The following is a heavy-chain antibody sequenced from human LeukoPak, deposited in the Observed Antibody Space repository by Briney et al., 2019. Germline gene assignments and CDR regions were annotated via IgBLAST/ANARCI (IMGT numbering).Heavy chain of an antibody. CDR3: ASQRLPGRFDP. Sequence: SETLSLTCAVYGGSFSNYYWSWIRQPPGKGLEWIGEINHSGSTNYNPSLKSRVTISVDTSKNQFSLKLSSVTAADTAVYYCASQRLPGRFDPWGQGTLVTVSS. D-gene: IGHD6-25*01. CDR2: INHSGST. V-gene: IGHV4-34*01. J-gene: IGHJ5*02. CDR1: GGSFSNYY.